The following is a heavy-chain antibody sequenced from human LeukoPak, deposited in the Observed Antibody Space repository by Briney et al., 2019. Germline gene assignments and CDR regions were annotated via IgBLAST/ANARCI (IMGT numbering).Heavy chain of an antibody. V-gene: IGHV4-59*12. D-gene: IGHD3-22*01. CDR1: GGSISSYY. CDR2: IYYSGST. CDR3: ARGRATDYYDSSSHFDY. Sequence: PSETLSLTCTVSGGSISSYYWSWIRQPPGKGLEWIGYIYYSGSTNYNPSLKSRVTISVDTSKNQFSLQLSSVTAADTAVYYCARGRATDYYDSSSHFDYWGQGTLVTVSS. J-gene: IGHJ4*02.